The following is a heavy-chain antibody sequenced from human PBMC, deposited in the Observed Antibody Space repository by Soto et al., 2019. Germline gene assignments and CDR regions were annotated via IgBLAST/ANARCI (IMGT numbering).Heavy chain of an antibody. J-gene: IGHJ4*02. D-gene: IGHD3-3*01. CDR2: ISAYNGNT. Sequence: QVQLVQSGAEVKKPGASVKVSCKASGYTFTSYGISWVRQAPGQGLEWMGWISAYNGNTNYAQKLQGRVTMTTDTSTSTAYMELRSLRSDDTAVYYCAIDLYDFWSGYPGADYFDYWGQGTLVTVSS. CDR3: AIDLYDFWSGYPGADYFDY. V-gene: IGHV1-18*01. CDR1: GYTFTSYG.